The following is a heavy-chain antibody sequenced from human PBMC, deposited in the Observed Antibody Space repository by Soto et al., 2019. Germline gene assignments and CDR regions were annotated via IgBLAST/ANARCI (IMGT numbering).Heavy chain of an antibody. J-gene: IGHJ4*02. V-gene: IGHV1-69*01. Sequence: KVSFQGFGGTLSKKNISLGGQAPGQGLEWMGGIMPVFGRPNYAQKFQGRVTITADEYTRTAYMELSRLKSDDTAVYYCARQFDYDTSGYYYAYWGQGTQVTVSS. D-gene: IGHD3-22*01. CDR2: IMPVFGRP. CDR1: GGTLSKKN. CDR3: ARQFDYDTSGYYYAY.